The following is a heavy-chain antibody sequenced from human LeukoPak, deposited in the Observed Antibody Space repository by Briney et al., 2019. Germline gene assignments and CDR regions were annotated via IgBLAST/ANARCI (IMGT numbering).Heavy chain of an antibody. V-gene: IGHV3-23*01. CDR2: ISGGGGST. J-gene: IGHJ5*01. D-gene: IGHD6-13*01. Sequence: GGSLRLYCAASGFTFSSYAMSWVRQAPGKGLVWVSSISGGGGSTYYGDSVKGRFTISRDNSKNTLYLQMNSLRAEDTAVYFCAKVVSRTWYDWFDSWGQGTLVTVSS. CDR1: GFTFSSYA. CDR3: AKVVSRTWYDWFDS.